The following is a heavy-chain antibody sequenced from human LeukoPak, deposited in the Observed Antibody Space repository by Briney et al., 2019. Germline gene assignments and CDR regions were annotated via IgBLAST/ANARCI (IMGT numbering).Heavy chain of an antibody. D-gene: IGHD6-13*01. V-gene: IGHV1-69*04. Sequence: GASVEVSCKASGGTFSSYAISWVRQAPGQGLEWMGRIIPILGIANYAQKFQGRVTITADKSTSTAYMELSSLRSEDTAVYYCARDLGSSSWYDLGYWGQGTLVTVSS. CDR3: ARDLGSSSWYDLGY. J-gene: IGHJ4*02. CDR1: GGTFSSYA. CDR2: IIPILGIA.